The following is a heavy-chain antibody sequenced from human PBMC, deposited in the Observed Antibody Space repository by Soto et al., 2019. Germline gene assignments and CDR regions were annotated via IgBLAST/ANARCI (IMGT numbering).Heavy chain of an antibody. CDR3: ARGGIAAAAPPDY. D-gene: IGHD6-13*01. Sequence: QVQLQESGPGLVKPSQTLSLTCTVSGGSISSGGYYWSWIRQYPGKGLEWIGYIYYSGSTYYNPSLKSRVTISVDTSKNQFSLKLSSVTAADTAVYYCARGGIAAAAPPDYWGQGTLVTVSS. CDR2: IYYSGST. V-gene: IGHV4-31*03. CDR1: GGSISSGGYY. J-gene: IGHJ4*02.